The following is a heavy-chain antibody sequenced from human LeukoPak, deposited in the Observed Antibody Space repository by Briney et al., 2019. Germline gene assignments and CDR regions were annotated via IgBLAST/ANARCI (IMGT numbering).Heavy chain of an antibody. CDR3: ARVQGYNWNYLDYGMDV. D-gene: IGHD1-7*01. CDR1: GYTFTSYA. Sequence: ASVKVSCKASGYTFTSYAMHWVRQAPGQRLEWMGWINAGNGNTKYSQKFQGRVTITRDTSASTAYMELSSLRSEDTAVYYCARVQGYNWNYLDYGMDVWGQGTTVTVSS. J-gene: IGHJ6*02. V-gene: IGHV1-3*01. CDR2: INAGNGNT.